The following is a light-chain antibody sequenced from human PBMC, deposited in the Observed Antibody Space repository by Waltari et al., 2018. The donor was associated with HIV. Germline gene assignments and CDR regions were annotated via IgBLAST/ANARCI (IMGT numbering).Light chain of an antibody. CDR3: AAWDNSLNGPV. CDR1: SSNIGSNT. V-gene: IGLV1-44*01. CDR2: SNS. Sequence: QSVLTQPPSASGTPGQRVTISCSGSSSNIGSNTVNWYQQLPGTAPKLLIYSNSQRPSGVPGRFSGSKSGTSASLAISVLQSEDEADYYCAAWDNSLNGPVVGGGTKLTVL. J-gene: IGLJ2*01.